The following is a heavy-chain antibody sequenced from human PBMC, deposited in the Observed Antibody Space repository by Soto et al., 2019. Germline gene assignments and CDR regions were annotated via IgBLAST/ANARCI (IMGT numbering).Heavy chain of an antibody. CDR1: GGSFSGYY. Sequence: SETLSLTCAVYGGSFSGYYWTWIRQPPGTGLEWIGEINHSGSTNYNPSLKSRVTISVDTSKNQFSLKLTSVTAADTAVYYCARDKIPGLFVDLGQGTLGTVSS. J-gene: IGHJ4*02. D-gene: IGHD2-21*01. CDR2: INHSGST. CDR3: ARDKIPGLFVD. V-gene: IGHV4-34*01.